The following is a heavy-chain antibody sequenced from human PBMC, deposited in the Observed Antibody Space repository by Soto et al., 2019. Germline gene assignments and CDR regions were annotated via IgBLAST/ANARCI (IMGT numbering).Heavy chain of an antibody. V-gene: IGHV6-1*01. CDR2: TYYRSKWYN. J-gene: IGHJ6*02. CDR3: ARGRSSSGWYDYYYGMDV. Sequence: SQTLSLTCAISGDSVSSNSAAWNWIRQSPWRGLEWLGRTYYRSKWYNDYAVSVKSRITINPDTSKNQFSLQLNSVTPEDTAVYYCARGRSSSGWYDYYYGMDVWGQGTTVTVSS. CDR1: GDSVSSNSAA. D-gene: IGHD6-19*01.